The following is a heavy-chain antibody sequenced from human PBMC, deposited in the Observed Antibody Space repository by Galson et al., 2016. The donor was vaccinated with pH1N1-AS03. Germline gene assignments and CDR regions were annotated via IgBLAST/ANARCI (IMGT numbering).Heavy chain of an antibody. Sequence: PALVKPTQTLTLTCTFSGFSLSTTSVGVGWIRQPPGKALEWLALIYWNDAKRYSPSLKSRLTITKDTSRNQVVLTMTNVDPVDTATYYCTHAGTGYNSSWICFDYWGQGTPVTVSS. CDR2: IYWNDAK. CDR1: GFSLSTTSVG. CDR3: THAGTGYNSSWICFDY. J-gene: IGHJ4*02. D-gene: IGHD6-13*01. V-gene: IGHV2-5*01.